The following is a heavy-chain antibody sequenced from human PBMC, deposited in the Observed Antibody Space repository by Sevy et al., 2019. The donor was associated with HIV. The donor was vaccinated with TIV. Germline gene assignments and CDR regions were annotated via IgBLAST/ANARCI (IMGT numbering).Heavy chain of an antibody. CDR1: GYTFSVHY. V-gene: IGHV1-2*02. Sequence: ASVKVSCSTSGYTFSVHYIYWVRQAAGQGLEWMGWINPNTGDTNFSPKFQGRVTMTRDSSINTADMELIRLTSADTAVYFCARLRYSDPSGQYYGGGADYFDYWGQGTLVTVSS. CDR2: INPNTGDT. D-gene: IGHD3-22*01. CDR3: ARLRYSDPSGQYYGGGADYFDY. J-gene: IGHJ4*02.